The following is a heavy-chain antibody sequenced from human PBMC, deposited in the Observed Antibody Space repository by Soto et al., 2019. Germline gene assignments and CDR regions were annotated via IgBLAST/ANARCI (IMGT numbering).Heavy chain of an antibody. CDR2: IYTSGST. Sequence: NPSETLSLTCTVSGGSIRSYYWSWIRQPAGKGLEWIGRIYTSGSTNYNPSLKSRVTMSVDTSKNQFSLKLSSVTAADTAVYYCARAQYYYGSSGIHDAFDIWRLRTMVTVSS. D-gene: IGHD3-22*01. CDR1: GGSIRSYY. J-gene: IGHJ3*02. V-gene: IGHV4-4*07. CDR3: ARAQYYYGSSGIHDAFDI.